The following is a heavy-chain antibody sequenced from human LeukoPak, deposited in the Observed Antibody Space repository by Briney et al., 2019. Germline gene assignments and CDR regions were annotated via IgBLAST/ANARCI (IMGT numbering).Heavy chain of an antibody. CDR3: ARDPVGWLLAFDI. CDR2: ISAYNGNT. J-gene: IGHJ3*02. Sequence: ASVKVSCKASGYSFTSYGISWVRQAPGQGLEWMGWISAYNGNTNYAQKLQGRVTMTTDTSTSTAYMELRSLRSDDTAVYYSARDPVGWLLAFDIWGQGTMVTVSS. D-gene: IGHD3-9*01. V-gene: IGHV1-18*01. CDR1: GYSFTSYG.